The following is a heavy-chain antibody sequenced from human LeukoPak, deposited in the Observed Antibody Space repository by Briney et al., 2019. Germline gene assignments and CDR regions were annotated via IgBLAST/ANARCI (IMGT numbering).Heavy chain of an antibody. CDR1: GVSISSGGYY. CDR2: IYYSGST. CDR3: ARVPGSWFDP. D-gene: IGHD7-27*01. V-gene: IGHV4-31*03. J-gene: IGHJ5*02. Sequence: PSETLSLTCTVSGVSISSGGYYWRWLRQHPGKGLEWIGYIYYSGSTHYNPSLKSRVTISVDTSKNQFSLKLSSVTAADTAVYYCARVPGSWFDPWGQGTLVTVSS.